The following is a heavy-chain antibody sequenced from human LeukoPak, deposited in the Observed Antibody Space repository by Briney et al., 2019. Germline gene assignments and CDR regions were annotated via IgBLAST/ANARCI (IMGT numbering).Heavy chain of an antibody. CDR1: GYTFTSYG. CDR3: ARDLGLEVVVGGEDAFDI. Sequence: ASVKVSCKASGYTFTSYGICWVRQAPGQGLEWMGRISTYNGNTNYAQKLQGRVTMTTDTSTSTAYMELRSLRSDDTAVYYCARDLGLEVVVGGEDAFDIWGQGTMVTVSS. CDR2: ISTYNGNT. D-gene: IGHD2-2*01. V-gene: IGHV1-18*01. J-gene: IGHJ3*02.